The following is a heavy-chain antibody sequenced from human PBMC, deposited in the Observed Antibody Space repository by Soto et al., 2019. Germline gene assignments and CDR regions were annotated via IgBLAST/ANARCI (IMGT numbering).Heavy chain of an antibody. D-gene: IGHD6-19*01. CDR3: TRAREADYYGMDV. CDR1: GFTFGDYA. Sequence: GGSLRLSCTASGFTFGDYAMSWVRHAPGKGLEWVGFIRSKAYGGTTEYAASVKGRFTISRDDSKSIAYLQMNSLKTEDTAVYYCTRAREADYYGMDVWGQGTTVTVSS. V-gene: IGHV3-49*04. J-gene: IGHJ6*02. CDR2: IRSKAYGGTT.